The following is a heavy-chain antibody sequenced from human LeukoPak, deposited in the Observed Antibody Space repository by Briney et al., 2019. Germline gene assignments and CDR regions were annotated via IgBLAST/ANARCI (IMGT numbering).Heavy chain of an antibody. J-gene: IGHJ4*02. V-gene: IGHV3-33*01. D-gene: IGHD3-22*01. CDR1: GFTFSSYG. Sequence: GRSLRLSCAASGFTFSSYGMHWVRQAPGKGLEWVAVIWYDGSNKHYADSVKGRFTISRDNSKNALYLQMNSLRAEDTAVYYCARDRRKTYYYDSSGYSTYYFDYWGQGTLVTVSS. CDR2: IWYDGSNK. CDR3: ARDRRKTYYYDSSGYSTYYFDY.